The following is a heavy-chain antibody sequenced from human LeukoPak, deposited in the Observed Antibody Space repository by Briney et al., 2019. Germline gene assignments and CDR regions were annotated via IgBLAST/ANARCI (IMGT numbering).Heavy chain of an antibody. CDR1: GGSINNHY. Sequence: SETLSLTCTVSGGSINNHYWSWIRQPPGKGLEGIGYIYYSGSTNYNPSLKSRVTTSVDTSKNQFSLKLSSVTAADTAVYYCARGVTSYYYYYMDVWGKGTTVTVSS. V-gene: IGHV4-59*11. CDR2: IYYSGST. CDR3: ARGVTSYYYYYMDV. J-gene: IGHJ6*03.